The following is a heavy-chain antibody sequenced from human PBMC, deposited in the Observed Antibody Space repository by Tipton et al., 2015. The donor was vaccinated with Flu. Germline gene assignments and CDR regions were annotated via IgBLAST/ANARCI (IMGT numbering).Heavy chain of an antibody. J-gene: IGHJ4*02. V-gene: IGHV4-39*01. D-gene: IGHD1/OR15-1a*01. Sequence: TLSLTCSVSGASISISNYFWDWIRQPPGKGLEWVGNIYSNGDTHYNPSLKSRLSMSLDTSENHFSLRLSSVTAADTAIYYCARHARGTDSPFDFWGQGTLVSVSS. CDR3: ARHARGTDSPFDF. CDR1: GASISISNYF. CDR2: IYSNGDT.